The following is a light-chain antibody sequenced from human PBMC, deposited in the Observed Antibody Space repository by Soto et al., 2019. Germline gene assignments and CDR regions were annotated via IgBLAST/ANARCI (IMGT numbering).Light chain of an antibody. V-gene: IGKV3-15*01. J-gene: IGKJ1*01. CDR3: QQYNNWPQT. Sequence: EIVLTQSPVTLSLSPWERATLSCRASQSVSSSYLAWYQQKPGQAPRLLIYDASTRATGIPARFSGSGSGTDFTLTISGLQSEDFAVYYCQQYNNWPQTFGQGTKVDIK. CDR2: DAS. CDR1: QSVSSSY.